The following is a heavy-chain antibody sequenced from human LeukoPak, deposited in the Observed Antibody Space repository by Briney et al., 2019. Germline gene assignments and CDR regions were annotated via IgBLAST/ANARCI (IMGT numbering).Heavy chain of an antibody. D-gene: IGHD5-24*01. CDR3: ASPSRNGYNYVDY. V-gene: IGHV4-34*01. CDR2: INHSGST. Sequence: SETLSLTCAVYGGSFSGYYWSWIRQPPGKGLEWIGEINHSGSTNYNPSLKSRVTISVDTSKNQFSLKLSSVTAADTAVYYCASPSRNGYNYVDYWGQGTLVTVSS. CDR1: GGSFSGYY. J-gene: IGHJ4*02.